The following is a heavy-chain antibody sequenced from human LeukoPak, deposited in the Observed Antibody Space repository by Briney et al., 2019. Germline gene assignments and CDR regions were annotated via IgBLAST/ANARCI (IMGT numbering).Heavy chain of an antibody. CDR2: IYYSGST. D-gene: IGHD6-19*01. J-gene: IGHJ4*02. CDR1: GGSISSSSYY. CDR3: AGGNGWFPY. Sequence: SETLSLTCTVSGGSISSSSYYWGWIRQPPGKGLEWIGSIYYSGSTYYNPSLKSRVTISVDTSKNQFSLNLSSLTAADTAVYYCAGGNGWFPYWGQGALVTVSS. V-gene: IGHV4-39*07.